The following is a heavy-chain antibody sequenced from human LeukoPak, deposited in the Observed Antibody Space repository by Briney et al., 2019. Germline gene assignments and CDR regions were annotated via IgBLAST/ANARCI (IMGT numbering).Heavy chain of an antibody. D-gene: IGHD3-22*01. Sequence: PSETLSLTCAVYGGSFSGYYWSWIRQPPGKGLEWIGEINHSGSTNYNPSLKSRVTISVDTSKNQFSLKLSSVTAADTAVYYCARGLSNDDSSGYYPDNWGQGTLVTVSS. J-gene: IGHJ4*02. CDR1: GGSFSGYY. CDR3: ARGLSNDDSSGYYPDN. V-gene: IGHV4-34*01. CDR2: INHSGST.